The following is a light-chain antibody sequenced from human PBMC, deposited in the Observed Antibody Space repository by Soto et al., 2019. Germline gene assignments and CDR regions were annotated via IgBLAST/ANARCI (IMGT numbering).Light chain of an antibody. J-gene: IGLJ1*01. CDR3: CSYGGGNNFYV. CDR2: EVG. CDR1: ISDVGSYNY. V-gene: IGLV2-8*01. Sequence: QSALTQPASVSGSPGQSITISCTGTISDVGSYNYVSWYQHLPDKAPKLILYEVGKRPSGVPDRFSGSKSGNTASLTVSGLQAEDEGDYYCCSYGGGNNFYVFGTGTKLTVL.